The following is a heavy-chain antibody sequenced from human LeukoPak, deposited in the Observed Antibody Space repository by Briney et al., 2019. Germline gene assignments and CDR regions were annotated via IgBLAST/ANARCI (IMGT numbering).Heavy chain of an antibody. Sequence: SETLSLTCTISGGSISSYYWSWIRQPPGKGLEWIGYIHYSGSTNYNPSLKSRVTISVDTSKNQFSLKLSSVTAADTAVYYRARGGDGYSAPFDYWGQGTLVTVSS. CDR2: IHYSGST. CDR1: GGSISSYY. D-gene: IGHD5-24*01. J-gene: IGHJ4*02. V-gene: IGHV4-59*01. CDR3: ARGGDGYSAPFDY.